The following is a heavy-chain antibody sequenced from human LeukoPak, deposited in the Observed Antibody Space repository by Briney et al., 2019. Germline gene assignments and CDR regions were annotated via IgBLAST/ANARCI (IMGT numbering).Heavy chain of an antibody. CDR1: GFTFTDYA. V-gene: IGHV3-23*01. D-gene: IGHD3-22*01. CDR3: AKGSYYYDTSGYFDS. Sequence: GGSLRLSCAASGFTFTDYAMNWVRQAPGKGLEWVASTKGNGGSTNYTDSVKDRFTISRDNSKNTVYLQMHSLRADDTAVYYCAKGSYYYDTSGYFDSWGHGALVTVSS. J-gene: IGHJ4*01. CDR2: TKGNGGST.